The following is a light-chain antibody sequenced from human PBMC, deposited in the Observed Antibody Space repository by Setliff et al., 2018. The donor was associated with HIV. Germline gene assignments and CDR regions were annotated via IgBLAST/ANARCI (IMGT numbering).Light chain of an antibody. Sequence: QSALAQPPSVSGSPGQSVTISCTGTSSDIGSYNRVSWYQQPLGTAPKLVIFGVTNRPSGVPDRFSGSKSGNTASLTISGLQAEDEAHYYCSSYSSTNTLVFGGGTKVTVL. J-gene: IGLJ2*01. CDR3: SSYSSTNTLV. V-gene: IGLV2-18*02. CDR1: SSDIGSYNR. CDR2: GVT.